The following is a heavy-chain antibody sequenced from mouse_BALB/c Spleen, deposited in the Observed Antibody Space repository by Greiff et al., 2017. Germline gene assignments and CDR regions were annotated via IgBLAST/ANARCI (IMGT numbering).Heavy chain of an antibody. V-gene: IGHV14-3*02. CDR3: ARWEFITTANYAMDY. Sequence: VQLQQSGAELVKPGASVKLSCTASGFNFKDTYMHWVKQRPEQGLEWIGRIDPANGNTKYDPKFQGKATITADTSSNTAYLQLSSLTSEDTAVYYCARWEFITTANYAMDYWGQGTSVTVSS. D-gene: IGHD1-2*01. J-gene: IGHJ4*01. CDR2: IDPANGNT. CDR1: GFNFKDTY.